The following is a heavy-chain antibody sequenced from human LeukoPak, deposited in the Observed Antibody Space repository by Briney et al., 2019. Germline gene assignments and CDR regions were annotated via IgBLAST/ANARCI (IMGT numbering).Heavy chain of an antibody. CDR2: IYHSGNT. CDR1: GYSISSGYY. Sequence: SETLCLTCAVSGYSISSGYYWGWIRQPPGKGLEWIGSIYHSGNTYYNPSLKSRVTISVDTSKNQFSLKLSSVTAADTAMYYCASTPTVYYYYMDVWGKGTTVTVSS. V-gene: IGHV4-38-2*01. D-gene: IGHD1-14*01. CDR3: ASTPTVYYYYMDV. J-gene: IGHJ6*03.